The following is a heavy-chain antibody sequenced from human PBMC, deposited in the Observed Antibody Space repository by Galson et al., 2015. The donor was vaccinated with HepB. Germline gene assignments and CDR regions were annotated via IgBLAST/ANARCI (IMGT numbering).Heavy chain of an antibody. D-gene: IGHD2-2*01. CDR3: ARVYCTSTSCYPSLDYWYFDL. CDR2: INTNTGNP. V-gene: IGHV7-4-1*02. CDR1: GYTFTTFA. J-gene: IGHJ2*01. Sequence: SVKVSCKASGYTFTTFAMNWVRQAPGQGLEWMGWINTNTGNPTYAQGFTGRFVFSLDTSVSTAYLQIRSLNAEDTAVYYCARVYCTSTSCYPSLDYWYFDLWGRGTLVTVSS.